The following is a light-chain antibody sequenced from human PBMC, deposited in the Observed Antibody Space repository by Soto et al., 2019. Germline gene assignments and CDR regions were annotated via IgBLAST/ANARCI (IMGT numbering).Light chain of an antibody. CDR2: EVS. CDR3: RSYTSSNTVV. Sequence: QSALTQPASVSGSPGQSITISCTGTSRDVGGYVSWYQQHPGKAPKLMIYEVSNRPSGVSNRFSGFKSGNTASLTISGLQAEVEADYYCRSYTSSNTVVFGGGTKLTVL. J-gene: IGLJ2*01. V-gene: IGLV2-14*01. CDR1: SRDVGGY.